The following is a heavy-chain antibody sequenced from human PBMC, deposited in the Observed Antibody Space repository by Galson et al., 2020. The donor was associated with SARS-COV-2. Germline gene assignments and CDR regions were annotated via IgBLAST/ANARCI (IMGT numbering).Heavy chain of an antibody. V-gene: IGHV3-53*01. CDR1: GLSLSRHY. J-gene: IGHJ4*02. CDR2: IDSGGST. D-gene: IGHD3-10*01. Sequence: GESPKISCASPGLSLSRHYISLVRHAPGKGLGWGSNIDSGGSTNYADSVKGRTTISRDNSKNTLYLQMNSLRAEDTAVYYCARGLGGSGSYYADYWGQGTLVTVSS. CDR3: ARGLGGSGSYYADY.